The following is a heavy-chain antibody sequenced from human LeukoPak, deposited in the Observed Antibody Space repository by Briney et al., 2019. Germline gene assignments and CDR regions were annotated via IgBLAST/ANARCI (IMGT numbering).Heavy chain of an antibody. J-gene: IGHJ4*02. V-gene: IGHV4-4*02. Sequence: SETLSLTCAVSGGSISSSSGNCWTWVRQPPGKGLEWIGEIYHSGSTNYNPSLKSRVTMLLDKSKNQFSLKLSSVTAADTAVYYCARNGGNSDFDYWGQGTLVTVST. CDR3: ARNGGNSDFDY. D-gene: IGHD4-23*01. CDR1: GGSISSSSGNC. CDR2: IYHSGST.